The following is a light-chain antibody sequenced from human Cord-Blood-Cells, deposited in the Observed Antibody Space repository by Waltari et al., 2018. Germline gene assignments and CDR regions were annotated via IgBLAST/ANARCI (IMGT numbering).Light chain of an antibody. CDR1: QSVSSN. V-gene: IGKV3-15*01. CDR3: QQYNNWPPWT. J-gene: IGKJ1*01. Sequence: EILMTQYPATLSASPGERATLSCRASQSVSSNLALYQQKPGQAPMPLIYGASTRATGIPARFSGSGSGTEFTLTISSLQSEDFAVYYCQQYNNWPPWTFGQGTKVEIK. CDR2: GAS.